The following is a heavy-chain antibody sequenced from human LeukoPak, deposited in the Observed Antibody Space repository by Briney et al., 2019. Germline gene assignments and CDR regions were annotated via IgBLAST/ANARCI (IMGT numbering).Heavy chain of an antibody. CDR2: INHSGTT. CDR1: GGSLSGYY. CDR3: ARLLRNTFDY. V-gene: IGHV4-34*01. J-gene: IGHJ4*02. Sequence: SETLSLTCAVYGGSLSGYYWSWIRQPPGKGLEWIGEINHSGTTSYNLSLKSRVTISVDTSKNQFSLKLTSVTAADTAVYYCARLLRNTFDYWGQGTLVTVSS.